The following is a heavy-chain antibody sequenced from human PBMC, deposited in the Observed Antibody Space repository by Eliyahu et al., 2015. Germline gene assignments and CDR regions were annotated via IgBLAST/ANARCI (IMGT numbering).Heavy chain of an antibody. CDR3: ARVAVAADSSLLDF. CDR1: GGSLSGHF. Sequence: QVQLQQWGAGLLRPSETLSLTCAVXGGSLSGHFWSWIRQSPGRGLEWIGEVNRGGFPNYNPSLKSRVTVSVDASKNQFSLKLTSVTAADTAVYYCARVAVAADSSLLDFWGQGTLVTVSS. V-gene: IGHV4-34*02. J-gene: IGHJ4*02. D-gene: IGHD2-15*01. CDR2: VNRGGFP.